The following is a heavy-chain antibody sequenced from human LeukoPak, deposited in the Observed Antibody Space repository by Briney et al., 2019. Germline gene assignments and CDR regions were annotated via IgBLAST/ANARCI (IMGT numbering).Heavy chain of an antibody. CDR3: ARDSGPYGYYSFDY. Sequence: PSETLSLTCTVSRGSISSGDYYWSWIRQPPGKGLEWTGYIYYSGSTYYNPSLKSRVTISVDTSKNQFSLKLSSVTAADTAVYYCARDSGPYGYYSFDYWGQGTLVTVSS. J-gene: IGHJ4*02. CDR2: IYYSGST. CDR1: RGSISSGDYY. D-gene: IGHD5-18*01. V-gene: IGHV4-30-4*01.